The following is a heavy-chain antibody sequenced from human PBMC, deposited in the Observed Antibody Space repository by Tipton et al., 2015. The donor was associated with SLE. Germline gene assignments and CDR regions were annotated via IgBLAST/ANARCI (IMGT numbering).Heavy chain of an antibody. CDR3: ARGELDDAFDI. V-gene: IGHV4-59*11. D-gene: IGHD1-26*01. Sequence: LRLSCAVSGGSISSHYWSWIRQPPGKGLEWIGYIYYSGSTNYNPSLKSRVTISVDTSKNQFSLKLSSVTAADTAVYYCARGELDDAFDIWGQGTMVTVSS. CDR1: GGSISSHY. J-gene: IGHJ3*02. CDR2: IYYSGST.